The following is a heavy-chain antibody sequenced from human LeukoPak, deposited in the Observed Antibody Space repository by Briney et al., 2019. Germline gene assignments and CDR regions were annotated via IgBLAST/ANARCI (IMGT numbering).Heavy chain of an antibody. CDR1: ALTASSYS. V-gene: IGHV3-23*01. CDR2: ISGSGGST. CDR3: AKDLVAGGNSLFDY. D-gene: IGHD4-23*01. Sequence: PGGSLRLSCAASALTASSYSMSWVRHAPGRGLEWVSAISGSGGSTYYADSGRGRFTISRDNSKNTLYLQMNSLRAGDTAVYYCAKDLVAGGNSLFDYGGQGTLVTVS. J-gene: IGHJ4*02.